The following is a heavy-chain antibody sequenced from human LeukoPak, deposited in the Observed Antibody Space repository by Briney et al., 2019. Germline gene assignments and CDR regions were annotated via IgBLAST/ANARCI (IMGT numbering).Heavy chain of an antibody. CDR1: GFNFSSYW. D-gene: IGHD3-10*01. Sequence: GGSLRLSCAASGFNFSSYWMTRVRQAPGKGLEWVANIKQDGSEKYYVDSLKGRFTISRDNAKNSLYLQMNSLRADDTGVYYCARGRRGPFDYWGQGTLVTVSS. J-gene: IGHJ4*02. CDR2: IKQDGSEK. V-gene: IGHV3-7*03. CDR3: ARGRRGPFDY.